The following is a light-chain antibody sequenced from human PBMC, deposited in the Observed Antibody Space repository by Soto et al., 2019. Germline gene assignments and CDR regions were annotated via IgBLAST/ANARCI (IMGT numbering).Light chain of an antibody. CDR3: SSYTSSSTYV. V-gene: IGLV2-14*01. Sequence: QSALTQPASVSGSPGQSITISCTGTSSDVGGYDFVSWYQHHPGKVPKLMIFEVSKRPSGVSNRFSGSKSGNTASLTISGLQAEDEAVYYCSSYTSSSTYVFGTGTKLTVL. CDR1: SSDVGGYDF. CDR2: EVS. J-gene: IGLJ1*01.